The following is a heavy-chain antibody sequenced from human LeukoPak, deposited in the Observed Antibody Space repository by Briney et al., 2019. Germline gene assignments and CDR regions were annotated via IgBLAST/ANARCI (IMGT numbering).Heavy chain of an antibody. Sequence: ASVKVSCKASGYTFTSYAMHWVRQAPGQRLEWMGWITAGNGNTKYSQKFQGRVTITRDTSASTAYMELSGLRSEDTAVYYCAGALLLWRSGWFSYYFDYWGQGTLVTVSS. V-gene: IGHV1-3*01. CDR2: ITAGNGNT. J-gene: IGHJ4*02. D-gene: IGHD6-19*01. CDR1: GYTFTSYA. CDR3: AGALLLWRSGWFSYYFDY.